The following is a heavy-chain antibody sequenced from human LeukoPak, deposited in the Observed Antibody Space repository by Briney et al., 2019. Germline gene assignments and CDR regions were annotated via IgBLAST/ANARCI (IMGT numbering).Heavy chain of an antibody. CDR2: IYSGGST. CDR3: ARGRDGYSSSPTDY. J-gene: IGHJ4*02. CDR1: GFTVSSNY. D-gene: IGHD6-6*01. V-gene: IGHV3-53*01. Sequence: GGSLRLSCAASGFTVSSNYMSWVRQAPGMGLEWVSVIYSGGSTYYADSVKGRFTISRDNSKNTLYLQMNSLRAEDTAVYYCARGRDGYSSSPTDYWGQGTLVTVSS.